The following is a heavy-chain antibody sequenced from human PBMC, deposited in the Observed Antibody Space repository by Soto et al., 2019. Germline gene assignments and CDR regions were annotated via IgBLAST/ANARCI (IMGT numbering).Heavy chain of an antibody. CDR2: IYPGDSDA. V-gene: IGHV5-51*01. CDR1: GYSFTNYW. Sequence: PGESLKISCKGSGYSFTNYWIGWVRQMPGKGLEWMGIIYPGDSDARYSPSFQGQVIISADRSISTASLQWSSLKASDTAMYYCAGGGVRGVITRTRDYYGMDVWGQGTTVTVSS. D-gene: IGHD3-10*01. CDR3: AGGGVRGVITRTRDYYGMDV. J-gene: IGHJ6*02.